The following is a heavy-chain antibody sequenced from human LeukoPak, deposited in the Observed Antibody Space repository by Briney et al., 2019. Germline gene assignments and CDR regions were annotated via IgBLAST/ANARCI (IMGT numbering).Heavy chain of an antibody. J-gene: IGHJ6*04. D-gene: IGHD4-17*01. V-gene: IGHV5-51*01. CDR3: ARHRWDDYGDSYGMDV. Sequence: GESLKISCKGSGYSFTSYWIGWVRQMPGKGLEWMGIIYPGDSDTRYSPSFQGQVTISADKSISTAYLQWSSLKASDTAMYYCARHRWDDYGDSYGMDVWGKGTTVTVSS. CDR2: IYPGDSDT. CDR1: GYSFTSYW.